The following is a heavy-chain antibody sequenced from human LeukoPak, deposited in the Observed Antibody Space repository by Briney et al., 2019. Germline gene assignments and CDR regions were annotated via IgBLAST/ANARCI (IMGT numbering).Heavy chain of an antibody. CDR2: ISGHHGNT. D-gene: IGHD3-3*01. J-gene: IGHJ6*03. CDR3: ARDPYWSGNYTGIRYYYYYMDV. CDR1: GYTFSTYG. Sequence: GASVKVSCKASGYTFSTYGISWVRQAPGQGLEWMGWISGHHGNTNSEQKFQGRVTMTTDTSTSTAYMELRSLRSDDTAVYYCARDPYWSGNYTGIRYYYYYMDVWGKGTTVTVSS. V-gene: IGHV1-18*01.